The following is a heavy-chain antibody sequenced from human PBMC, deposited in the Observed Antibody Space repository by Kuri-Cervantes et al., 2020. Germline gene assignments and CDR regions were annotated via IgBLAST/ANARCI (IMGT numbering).Heavy chain of an antibody. CDR1: GFTFSSYS. CDR3: ARLYEYYFDY. V-gene: IGHV3-21*01. J-gene: IGHJ4*02. D-gene: IGHD5/OR15-5a*01. CDR2: ISSSSSYI. Sequence: GESLKISCAASGFTFSSYSMNWVRQAPGKGLGWVSSISSSSSYIYYADSVKGRFTISRDNAKNSLYLQMNSLRAEDTAVYYCARLYEYYFDYWGQGTLVTVSS.